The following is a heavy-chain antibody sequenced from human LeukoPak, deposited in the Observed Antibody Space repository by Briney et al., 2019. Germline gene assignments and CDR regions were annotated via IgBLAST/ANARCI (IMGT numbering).Heavy chain of an antibody. D-gene: IGHD3-16*01. CDR3: ARRWVYDKRAFDA. J-gene: IGHJ3*01. CDR1: GFTVSSNY. V-gene: IGHV4-59*08. Sequence: GSLRLSCAASGFTVSSNYMSWVRQAPGKGLEWIGYIYYTGTTDSNPSLKSRVTISLDTSKNQFSLNLSSVTAADTAVYYCARRWVYDKRAFDAWGQGTVVTVSS. CDR2: IYYTGTT.